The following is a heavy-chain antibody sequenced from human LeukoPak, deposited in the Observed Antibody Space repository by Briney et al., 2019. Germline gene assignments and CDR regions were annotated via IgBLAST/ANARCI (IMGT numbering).Heavy chain of an antibody. J-gene: IGHJ4*02. CDR3: ARLAELFNILPGSYSSAFDY. V-gene: IGHV1-18*01. CDR2: ISVYNGIT. CDR1: GYTFTSYG. Sequence: ASVKVSCKASGYTFTSYGISWVRQAPGQGLEWMGWISVYNGITNYAQKLQDRVTMTTDTSSSTAYMELRSLRSDDTAVYYCARLAELFNILPGSYSSAFDYWGQGTLVTVSS. D-gene: IGHD3-9*01.